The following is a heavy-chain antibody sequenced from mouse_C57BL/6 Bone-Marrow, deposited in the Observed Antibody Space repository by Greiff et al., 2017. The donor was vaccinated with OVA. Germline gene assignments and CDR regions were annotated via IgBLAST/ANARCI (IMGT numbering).Heavy chain of an antibody. CDR1: GFTFSSYA. CDR2: ISDGGSYT. Sequence: EVKLMESGGGLVKPGGSLKLSCAASGFTFSSYAMSWVRQTPEKRLEWVATISDGGSYTYYPDNVKSRFTISRDNAKNNLYLQMSHLKSEDTAMYYCARVNAMDYWGQGTSVTVSS. CDR3: ARVNAMDY. J-gene: IGHJ4*01. V-gene: IGHV5-4*03.